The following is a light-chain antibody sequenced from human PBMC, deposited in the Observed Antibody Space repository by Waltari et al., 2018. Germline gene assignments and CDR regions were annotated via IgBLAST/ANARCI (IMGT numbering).Light chain of an antibody. Sequence: DVVMTQSPLSLPVTLGQPASISCKSSQLVVHSDGNTYVQWFPQRPGQSPRRLIYKVSIRESGVTDRFSGSGAGTDFTRKVSRVEAEDVGVHFCMQGTHWPYTLGQGTRLDIK. V-gene: IGKV2-30*02. J-gene: IGKJ2*01. CDR3: MQGTHWPYT. CDR1: QLVVHSDGNTY. CDR2: KVS.